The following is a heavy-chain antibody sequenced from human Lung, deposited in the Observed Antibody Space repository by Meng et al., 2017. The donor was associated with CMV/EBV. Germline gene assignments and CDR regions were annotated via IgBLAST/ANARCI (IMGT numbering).Heavy chain of an antibody. CDR3: ARLYCSGGSCYTIDY. V-gene: IGHV7-4-1*02. D-gene: IGHD2-15*01. Sequence: QVLQVQAGSTVKEPGASGKASAKALGYTFTSYAMNWVRQAPGQGLEWMGWINTNTGNPTYAQGFTGRFVFPLDTSVSTAYLQISSLKAADTAVYYCARLYCSGGSCYTIDYWGQGTLVTVSS. CDR1: GYTFTSYA. J-gene: IGHJ4*02. CDR2: INTNTGNP.